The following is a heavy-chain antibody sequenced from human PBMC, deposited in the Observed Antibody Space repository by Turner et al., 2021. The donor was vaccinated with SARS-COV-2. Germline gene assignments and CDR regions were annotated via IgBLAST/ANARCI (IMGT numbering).Heavy chain of an antibody. V-gene: IGHV1-69*01. CDR2: VVPMMRSV. J-gene: IGHJ4*02. CDR3: ARAGRVDGFYGGLAY. CDR1: GGTFSSYD. D-gene: IGHD2-8*02. Sequence: QVQLVQSGEEVKKPGSTVKVSCKAAGGTFSSYDFSWVRQAPTQGLEWLGGVVPMMRSVKYAQKFHGRLTITADESTSTVHMELTNLRSEDTAVYFCARAGRVDGFYGGLAYWGRGTLVTVSS.